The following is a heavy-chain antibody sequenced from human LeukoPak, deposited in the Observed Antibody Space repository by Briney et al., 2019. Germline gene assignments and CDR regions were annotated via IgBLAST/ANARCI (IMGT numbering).Heavy chain of an antibody. V-gene: IGHV4-59*01. J-gene: IGHJ5*02. D-gene: IGHD2-15*01. CDR3: ARVGLGYCSGGSCYSRWFDP. CDR1: GGSISSYY. CDR2: IYYSGST. Sequence: SETLSLTCTVSGGSISSYYWSWIRQPPGKGLEWIGYIYYSGSTNYNPSLKSRVTISVDTSKNQFSLKLSSVTAADTAVYYCARVGLGYCSGGSCYSRWFDPWGQGTLVTVSS.